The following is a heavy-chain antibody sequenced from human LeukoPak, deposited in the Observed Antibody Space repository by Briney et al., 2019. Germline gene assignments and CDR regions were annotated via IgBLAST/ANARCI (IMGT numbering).Heavy chain of an antibody. D-gene: IGHD3-10*01. V-gene: IGHV4-34*01. Sequence: PSETLSLTCAVYGGSFSGYYWSWIRQPPGKGLEWIGEINHSGSTNYNPSLKSRVTISEDTSKNQFSLKLSSVTAADTAVYYCARLPYYGSRYGPRFDYWGQGTLVTVSS. CDR3: ARLPYYGSRYGPRFDY. CDR1: GGSFSGYY. J-gene: IGHJ4*02. CDR2: INHSGST.